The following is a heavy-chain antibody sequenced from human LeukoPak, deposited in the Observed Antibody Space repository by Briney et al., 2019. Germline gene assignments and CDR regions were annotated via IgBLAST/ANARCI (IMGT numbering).Heavy chain of an antibody. V-gene: IGHV3-7*01. CDR3: ARDSSGYQ. CDR2: IKEDGSEK. D-gene: IGHD3-22*01. Sequence: GGSLRLPCAASGFTFSSYSMNWVRQAPGKGLEWVANIKEDGSEKYYGDSVKGRFTISRDNAKNSLYLEMNSLRVEDTAVYYCARDSSGYQWGQGTLVTVSS. J-gene: IGHJ4*02. CDR1: GFTFSSYS.